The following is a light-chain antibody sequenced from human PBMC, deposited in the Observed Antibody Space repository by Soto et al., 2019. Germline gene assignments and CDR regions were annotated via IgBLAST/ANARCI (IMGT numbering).Light chain of an antibody. CDR2: GAS. V-gene: IGKV1-5*01. CDR1: QSIDRW. Sequence: DIQMTQSPSTLPSSVGDRVTITCRASQSIDRWVAWYQQKPGKAPKILICGASSLETGVPSRFSGSASGTEFTLTISRLQPDDFAPYFCQQYTCYTCTFGRGTKVDI. CDR3: QQYTCYTCT. J-gene: IGKJ1*01.